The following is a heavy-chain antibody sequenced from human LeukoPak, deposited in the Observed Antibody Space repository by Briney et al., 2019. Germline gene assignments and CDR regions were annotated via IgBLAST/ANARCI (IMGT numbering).Heavy chain of an antibody. CDR2: ISGSGGST. J-gene: IGHJ4*02. D-gene: IGHD3-10*01. V-gene: IGHV3-23*01. CDR3: AKDGEAGYATLDY. Sequence: GGSLRLSCAASGFTFSSYAMSWVRQAPGKGLEGVSAISGSGGSTYYADSVKGRFTISRDNSKTTLYLQMNSLRAEDTAVYYCAKDGEAGYATLDYWGQGTLVTVSS. CDR1: GFTFSSYA.